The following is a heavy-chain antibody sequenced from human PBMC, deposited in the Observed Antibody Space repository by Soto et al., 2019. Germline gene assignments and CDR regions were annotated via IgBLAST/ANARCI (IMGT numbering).Heavy chain of an antibody. Sequence: QVELVQSGAQVERPGASVKLSCKASGYSFTDYYIHWVRQAPGQGLEWLGWINANGGATNYAEKFQDRLTLTRDTSIDTAFMELTRLTSDDTALYFCSRRRSPFTWSWGQGTRVAVAS. CDR2: INANGGAT. J-gene: IGHJ5*02. CDR3: SRRRSPFTWS. CDR1: GYSFTDYY. D-gene: IGHD3-16*01. V-gene: IGHV1-2*02.